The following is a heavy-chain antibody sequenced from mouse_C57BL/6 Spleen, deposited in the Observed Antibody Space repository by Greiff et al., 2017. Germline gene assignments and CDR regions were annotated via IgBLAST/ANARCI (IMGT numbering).Heavy chain of an antibody. CDR3: ARLHGSSSYYFDY. V-gene: IGHV1-64*01. Sequence: QVQLKQPGAELVKPGASVTLSCKASGYTFTSYWMHWVKQRPGQGLEWIGMFHPHSGGTHYNEKFKSKATLTVDKSSSTASMQLRSLTSEDSAVDYCARLHGSSSYYFDYWGQGTTRTVSS. J-gene: IGHJ2*01. D-gene: IGHD1-1*01. CDR2: FHPHSGGT. CDR1: GYTFTSYW.